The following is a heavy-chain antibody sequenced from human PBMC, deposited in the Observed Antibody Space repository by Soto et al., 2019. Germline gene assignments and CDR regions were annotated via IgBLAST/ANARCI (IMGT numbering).Heavy chain of an antibody. CDR1: GFTFSIYG. J-gene: IGHJ3*02. D-gene: IGHD3-22*01. V-gene: IGHV3-7*01. CDR3: ARDRPVGYDSSGADLPEAYAFDI. CDR2: IKQDGSEK. Sequence: PVGSLRLSCAASGFTFSIYGMSWVRQAPGKGLEWVANIKQDGSEKYYVDSVKGRFTISRDNAKNSLYLQMNSLRAEDTAVYYCARDRPVGYDSSGADLPEAYAFDIWVQGTMVTVSS.